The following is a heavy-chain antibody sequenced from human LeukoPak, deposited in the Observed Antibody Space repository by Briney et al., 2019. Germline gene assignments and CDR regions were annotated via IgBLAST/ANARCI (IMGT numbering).Heavy chain of an antibody. J-gene: IGHJ4*02. Sequence: PSETLSLTCTVSGGSISSSSYYWGWIRQPPGPGLEWIGSIYYSGSTYYNPSLKSRVTISVDTSKNQFSLKLSSVTAADTAVYYCARATRPGENLDYWGQGTLVTVSS. CDR3: ARATRPGENLDY. CDR2: IYYSGST. CDR1: GGSISSSSYY. D-gene: IGHD7-27*01. V-gene: IGHV4-39*01.